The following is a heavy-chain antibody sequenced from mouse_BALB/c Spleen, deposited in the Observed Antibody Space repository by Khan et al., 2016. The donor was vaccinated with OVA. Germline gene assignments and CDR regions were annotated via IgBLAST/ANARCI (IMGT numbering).Heavy chain of an antibody. CDR1: GFSLTSYG. J-gene: IGHJ4*01. CDR2: IWGDGST. V-gene: IGHV2-3*01. CDR3: DNFTRAYYSVDY. Sequence: VQLQESGPGLVAPSQSLSITCTVPGFSLTSYGVNWVRQPPGKGLEWLGVIWGDGSTNYNSTLISRLIISKDNSKSQVFLKLNSLQTDDTAASYCDNFTRAYYSVDYWGQGTTVTVSS. D-gene: IGHD1-1*01.